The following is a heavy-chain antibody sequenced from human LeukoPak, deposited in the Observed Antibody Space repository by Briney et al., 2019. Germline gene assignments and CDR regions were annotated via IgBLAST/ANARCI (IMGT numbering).Heavy chain of an antibody. CDR2: ISSSSYI. J-gene: IGHJ4*02. V-gene: IGHV3-21*01. Sequence: GGSLRLSCAASGFTFSSYSMNWVRQAPGKGLEWVSSISSSSYIYYADSVKGRFTISRDNAKNSLYLQMNSLRAEDTAVYYCAREGNDSSGYAFDYWGQGTLVTVSS. D-gene: IGHD3-22*01. CDR1: GFTFSSYS. CDR3: AREGNDSSGYAFDY.